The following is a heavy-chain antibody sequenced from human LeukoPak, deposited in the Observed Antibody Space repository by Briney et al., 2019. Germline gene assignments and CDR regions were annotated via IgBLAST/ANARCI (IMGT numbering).Heavy chain of an antibody. V-gene: IGHV3-23*01. CDR2: TFGSGGSP. Sequence: GGSLRLSCEASGFTFGSHAMYWVRQAPGKGLEWVAGTFGSGGSPHYADPVKGRFTISRDNSRNTVYLQINSLRAEDTAVYYCGKTTVGYSSGQKPAWPVDYWGQGTLVTVSS. CDR1: GFTFGSHA. CDR3: GKTTVGYSSGQKPAWPVDY. J-gene: IGHJ4*02. D-gene: IGHD5-18*01.